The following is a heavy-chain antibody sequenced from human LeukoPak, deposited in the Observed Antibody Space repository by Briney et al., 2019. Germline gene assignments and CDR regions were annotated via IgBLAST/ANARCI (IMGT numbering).Heavy chain of an antibody. D-gene: IGHD3-16*02. CDR1: VGTFSSYA. CDR2: IIPIFGTA. CDR3: AREVDYDYVWGSYRYNPPLDY. Sequence: ASVKVSCKGSVGTFSSYAISWVRQAPGQRLEWMGRIIPIFGTANYAQKFQGRVTITTDESTSTAYMELSSLRSEDTAVYYCAREVDYDYVWGSYRYNPPLDYWGQGTLVTVSS. V-gene: IGHV1-69*05. J-gene: IGHJ4*02.